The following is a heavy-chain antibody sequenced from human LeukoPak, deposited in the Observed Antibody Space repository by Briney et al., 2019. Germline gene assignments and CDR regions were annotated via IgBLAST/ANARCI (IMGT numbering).Heavy chain of an antibody. Sequence: GGPLRLSCAASGFTFSSYWMSWVRQAPGKGLEGVANIKQDGSEKYYVDSVKGRFTISRDNAKNSLYLQMNSLRAEDTAVYYCAREPPQIAALDYWGQGTLVTVSS. CDR3: AREPPQIAALDY. J-gene: IGHJ4*02. D-gene: IGHD6-6*01. V-gene: IGHV3-7*01. CDR2: IKQDGSEK. CDR1: GFTFSSYW.